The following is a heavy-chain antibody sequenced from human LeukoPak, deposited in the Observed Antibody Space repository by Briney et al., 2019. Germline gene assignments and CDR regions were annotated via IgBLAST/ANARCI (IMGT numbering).Heavy chain of an antibody. D-gene: IGHD1-26*01. J-gene: IGHJ4*02. Sequence: PSETLSLTCAVYGGSFSGYYWSWIRQPPGKGLEWIGEINHSGSTNYNPSLKSRVTISVDTSKNQFSLNLSSVTAADTAVYYCARKGVGLDYWGQGTLVTVSS. CDR3: ARKGVGLDY. V-gene: IGHV4-34*01. CDR2: INHSGST. CDR1: GGSFSGYY.